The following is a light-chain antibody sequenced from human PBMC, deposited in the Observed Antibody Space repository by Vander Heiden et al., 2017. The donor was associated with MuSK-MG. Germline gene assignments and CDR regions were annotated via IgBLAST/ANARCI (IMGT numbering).Light chain of an antibody. V-gene: IGKV4-1*01. CDR2: WAS. CDR3: QQYYSTPFT. CDR1: QSVLYSSNNKNY. Sequence: DIVMTQSPDSLAVSLGERATINCKSSQSVLYSSNNKNYLAWYQQKPGQPPKLLIYWASTRESGVPDRFSGSGSGTDFTLTISSLQAEDVAGYYCQQYYSTPFTFGPGTKVXIK. J-gene: IGKJ3*01.